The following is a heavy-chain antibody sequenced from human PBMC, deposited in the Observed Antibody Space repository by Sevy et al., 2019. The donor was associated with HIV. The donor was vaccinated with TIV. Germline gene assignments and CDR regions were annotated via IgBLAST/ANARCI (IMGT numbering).Heavy chain of an antibody. CDR1: GGSISSGGYY. Sequence: SETLSLTCTVSGGSISSGGYYWSWIRQHPGKGLEWIGYIYYSGSTYYNPSLKSRVTISVDTSKNQFSLKLSSVTAADTAVYYCATAYGDSTPHNWFDPWGQRTLVTVSS. CDR2: IYYSGST. CDR3: ATAYGDSTPHNWFDP. V-gene: IGHV4-31*03. D-gene: IGHD4-17*01. J-gene: IGHJ5*02.